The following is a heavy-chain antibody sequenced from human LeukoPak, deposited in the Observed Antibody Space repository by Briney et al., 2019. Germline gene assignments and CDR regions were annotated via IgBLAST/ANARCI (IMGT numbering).Heavy chain of an antibody. CDR2: ICCSGSRT. D-gene: IGHD3-16*02. CDR1: GFTFSTYA. CDR3: AKGSLRLGELSSWTLDY. J-gene: IGHJ4*02. Sequence: GGALRLSSAAPGFTFSTYAMTWVRHAPGKGLEWGSSICCSGSRTSYADSVKGRFTISRDNSKNTLELQMKSKSAEDTAIYYCAKGSLRLGELSSWTLDYWGQGTLVTVSS. V-gene: IGHV3-23*05.